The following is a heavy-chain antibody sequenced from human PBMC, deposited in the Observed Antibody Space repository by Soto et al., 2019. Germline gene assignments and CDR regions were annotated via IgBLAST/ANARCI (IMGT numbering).Heavy chain of an antibody. CDR1: GGFVSSGSYY. J-gene: IGHJ3*02. V-gene: IGHV4-34*01. CDR2: MSHSGGT. CDR3: ARVERGTATTVVDAFDI. Sequence: QVQLQQWGAGVLKPSETLSLTCAVYGGFVSSGSYYWSWIRQPPGKGLEWIGEMSHSGGTHFNPSLKSLVTISVDTSKNQFSLKMSSVTAADTALYYCARVERGTATTVVDAFDIWGPGTMVTVSS. D-gene: IGHD1-1*01.